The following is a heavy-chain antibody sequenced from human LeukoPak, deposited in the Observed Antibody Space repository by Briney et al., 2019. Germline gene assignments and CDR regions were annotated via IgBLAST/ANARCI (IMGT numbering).Heavy chain of an antibody. CDR3: ARSRGAIAVAGHAEYFHH. D-gene: IGHD6-19*01. V-gene: IGHV2-70*11. J-gene: IGHJ1*01. Sequence: SGPALVKPTQTLTLTCTFSGFSLTTSGMCVSWIRQPPGKALEWLARIDWDDDKYYSTSLKTRLTISKDTSKNRVVLTMTNMDPVDTATYYCARSRGAIAVAGHAEYFHHWGQGTLVTVSS. CDR2: IDWDDDK. CDR1: GFSLTTSGMC.